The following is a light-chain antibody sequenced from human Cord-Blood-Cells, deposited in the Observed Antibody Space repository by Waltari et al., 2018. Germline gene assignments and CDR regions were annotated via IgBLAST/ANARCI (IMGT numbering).Light chain of an antibody. CDR1: SSDVGGYNY. J-gene: IGLJ3*02. CDR3: SSYTSSSTWV. CDR2: DVS. Sequence: QSALPQPASVSGSPGQSITISSTGTSSDVGGYNYVSWYQQHPGKAPKLMIYDVSNRPSGVSNRFSGSKSGNTASLTISGLQAEDEADYYCSSYTSSSTWVFGGGTKLTVL. V-gene: IGLV2-14*03.